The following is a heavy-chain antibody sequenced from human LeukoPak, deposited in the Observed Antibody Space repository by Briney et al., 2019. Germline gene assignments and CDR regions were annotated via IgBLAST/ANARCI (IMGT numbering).Heavy chain of an antibody. V-gene: IGHV3-21*01. J-gene: IGHJ4*02. D-gene: IGHD6-19*01. Sequence: GGSLRLSCAASGFTFSSYTMNWVRQAPGKGLEWVSSISSRSGSIYYADSVRGRFTISRDNAKNSLYLQMNSLRAEDTAVYFCARVMTVASTESFDYWGQGTLVTVSS. CDR1: GFTFSSYT. CDR2: ISSRSGSI. CDR3: ARVMTVASTESFDY.